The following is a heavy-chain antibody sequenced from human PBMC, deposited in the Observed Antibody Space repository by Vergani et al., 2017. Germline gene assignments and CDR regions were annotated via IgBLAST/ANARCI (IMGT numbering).Heavy chain of an antibody. Sequence: EVQLVESGGGLVQPGRSLRLSCAASGFTFDDYAMHWVRQAPGKGLEWVSGISWNSGSIGYADSVKGRFTFSRDNAKNSLYLQMNSLRAEDTALYYCATARGITMVRGVMGHDAFDIWGQGTMVTVSS. CDR3: ATARGITMVRGVMGHDAFDI. V-gene: IGHV3-9*01. D-gene: IGHD3-10*01. CDR1: GFTFDDYA. J-gene: IGHJ3*02. CDR2: ISWNSGSI.